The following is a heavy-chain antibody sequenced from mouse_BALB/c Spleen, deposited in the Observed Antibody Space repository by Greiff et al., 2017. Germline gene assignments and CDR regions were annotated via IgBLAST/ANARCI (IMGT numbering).Heavy chain of an antibody. CDR2: IDPSDSYT. CDR1: GYTFTSYW. Sequence: QVQLQQPGAELVKPGASVKLSCKASGYTFTSYWMHWVKQRPGQGLEWIGEIDPSDSYTNYNQKFKGKATLTVDKSSSTAYMQLSSLTSEDSAVYYCARRGYYGSSNWYFDVWGAGTTVTVSS. J-gene: IGHJ1*01. V-gene: IGHV1-69*02. D-gene: IGHD1-1*01. CDR3: ARRGYYGSSNWYFDV.